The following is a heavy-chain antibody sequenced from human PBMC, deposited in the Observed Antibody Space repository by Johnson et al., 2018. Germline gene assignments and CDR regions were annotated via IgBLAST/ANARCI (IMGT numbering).Heavy chain of an antibody. CDR2: IYSGGST. CDR3: ARTETYYDNAWGSYRPHYFDY. CDR1: GFTVSSNY. Sequence: VQLVESGGGLVKPGGSLRLSCAASGFTVSSNYMSWVRQAPGKGLEWVSVIYSGGSTYYADSVKGRFTISRDNSKNPLYLQMDSLRVEDTAVYYCARTETYYDNAWGSYRPHYFDYWGQGTLVTVSS. D-gene: IGHD3-16*02. V-gene: IGHV3-66*01. J-gene: IGHJ4*02.